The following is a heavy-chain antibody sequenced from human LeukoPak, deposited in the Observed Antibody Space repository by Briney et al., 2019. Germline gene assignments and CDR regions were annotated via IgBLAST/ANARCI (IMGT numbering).Heavy chain of an antibody. CDR3: ARDLRVTIFGVVTTPTSSGMDV. J-gene: IGHJ6*02. V-gene: IGHV1-69*13. D-gene: IGHD3-3*01. Sequence: SVKVSCKASGGTFSSYAISWVRQAPGQGLEWMGGIIPIFGTANYAQKFQGRVTITADESTSTAYMELSSLRSEDTAVYYCARDLRVTIFGVVTTPTSSGMDVWGQGTTVTVSS. CDR1: GGTFSSYA. CDR2: IIPIFGTA.